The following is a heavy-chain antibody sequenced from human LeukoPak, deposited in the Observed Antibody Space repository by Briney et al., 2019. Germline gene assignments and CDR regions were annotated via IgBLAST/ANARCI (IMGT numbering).Heavy chain of an antibody. V-gene: IGHV3-7*01. CDR2: IKLDRSEK. Sequence: QPGGSLRLSCAASGFTFTNYWMSWVRQAPGRGLELVANIKLDRSEKYYVDSVKGRFTISRDNAKNSLNLQMNSLRAEDTAVYYCARLREIPVFGVVTKSTSYFDCWGQGTLVTVSS. CDR3: ARLREIPVFGVVTKSTSYFDC. D-gene: IGHD3-3*01. CDR1: GFTFTNYW. J-gene: IGHJ4*02.